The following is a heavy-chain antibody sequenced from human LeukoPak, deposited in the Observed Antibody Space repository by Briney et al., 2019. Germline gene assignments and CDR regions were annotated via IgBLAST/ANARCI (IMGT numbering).Heavy chain of an antibody. D-gene: IGHD1-1*01. V-gene: IGHV4-38-2*02. CDR1: GYSISSGYY. J-gene: IGHJ5*02. CDR2: IYHSGST. CDR3: ARQYTALYNWFDP. Sequence: PSETLSLTCTVSGYSISSGYYWGWIRQPPGKGLEWIGSIYHSGSTYYNPSLKSRVTISVDTSKNQFSLKLSSVTAADTAVYYCARQYTALYNWFDPWGQGTLVTVSS.